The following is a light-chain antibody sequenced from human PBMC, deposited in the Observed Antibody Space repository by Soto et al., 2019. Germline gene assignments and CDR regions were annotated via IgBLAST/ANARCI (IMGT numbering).Light chain of an antibody. J-gene: IGKJ1*01. CDR3: QHYYNYPWT. CDR2: AAS. V-gene: IGKV1-8*01. Sequence: AVLLTQSPSSFSASTGDRATITCRASQDIHNYLAWYQQVPGKAPKLLLYAASILQTGVPSRFRGSGSGTDFTLTLAGLQSEYFATYFCQHYYNYPWTFGQGTTVE. CDR1: QDIHNY.